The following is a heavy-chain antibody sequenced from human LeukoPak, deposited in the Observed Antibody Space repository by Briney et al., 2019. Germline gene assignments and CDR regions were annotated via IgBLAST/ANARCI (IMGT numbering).Heavy chain of an antibody. J-gene: IGHJ4*02. V-gene: IGHV1-46*01. Sequence: GASVKVSCKASGYTFTSYYMHWVRQAPGQGLEWLGIINLSGGSTHYPQKFQDRVTMTRDTSTSTVYMELSSLRSEDTAVYYCATCFFVSGSYYMEYWGQGTLVTVSS. CDR2: INLSGGST. CDR1: GYTFTSYY. D-gene: IGHD1-26*01. CDR3: ATCFFVSGSYYMEY.